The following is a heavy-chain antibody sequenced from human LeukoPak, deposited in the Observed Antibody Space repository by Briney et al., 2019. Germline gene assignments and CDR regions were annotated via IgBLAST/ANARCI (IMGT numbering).Heavy chain of an antibody. Sequence: GGSLRLSCAASGFTFSSYSMNWVRQAPGKGLEWVSSISSNSDYKYYADSVKGRFTISRDNAKNSLYLQMNSLRAEDTAMYYCARGVDYWGQGTLVTVSS. CDR1: GFTFSSYS. CDR2: ISSNSDYK. CDR3: ARGVDY. V-gene: IGHV3-21*01. J-gene: IGHJ4*02.